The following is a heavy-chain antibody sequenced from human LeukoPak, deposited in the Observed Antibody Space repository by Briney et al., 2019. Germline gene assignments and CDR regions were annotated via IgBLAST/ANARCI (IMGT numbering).Heavy chain of an antibody. D-gene: IGHD2-15*01. CDR3: ARASTGAAVNWFFDL. CDR1: GFTFSSYA. CDR2: TSSDGSNK. Sequence: PGGSLRLSCAASGFTFSSYAIHWVRQAPGKGLEWGALTSSDGSNKKYADSVKGRFTISRDNSKNTLYLQMNSLRTEDTAVYYCARASTGAAVNWFFDLWGRGTLVTVSS. J-gene: IGHJ2*01. V-gene: IGHV3-30*04.